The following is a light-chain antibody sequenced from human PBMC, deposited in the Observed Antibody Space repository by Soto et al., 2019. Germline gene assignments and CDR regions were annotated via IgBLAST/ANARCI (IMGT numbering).Light chain of an antibody. V-gene: IGLV1-44*01. CDR2: TND. Sequence: QSVLTQPPSASGTPGQRVTLSCSGSSSNIGTKTVNWYQQLPGTAPKLLIYTNDQRPSGVPDRFSGSKSGTSASLAISGLQSDVEADYYCAAWDDSLNGVIFGGGTKLTVL. CDR3: AAWDDSLNGVI. CDR1: SSNIGTKT. J-gene: IGLJ2*01.